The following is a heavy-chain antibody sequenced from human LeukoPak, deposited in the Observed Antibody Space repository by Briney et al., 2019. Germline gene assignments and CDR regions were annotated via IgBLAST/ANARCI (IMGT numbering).Heavy chain of an antibody. Sequence: ASVKVSCKASGYTFTSYGISWVRQAPGQGLEWMGWISAYNGNTNYAQKLQGRVTMTTDTSTSTAYMELRSLRSDDTAVHYCARKGSITIFGVVTPANWFDPWGQGTLVTVSS. CDR2: ISAYNGNT. D-gene: IGHD3-3*01. CDR1: GYTFTSYG. CDR3: ARKGSITIFGVVTPANWFDP. V-gene: IGHV1-18*01. J-gene: IGHJ5*02.